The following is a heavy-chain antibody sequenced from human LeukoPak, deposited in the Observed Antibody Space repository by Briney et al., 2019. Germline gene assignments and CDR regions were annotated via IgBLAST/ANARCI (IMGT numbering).Heavy chain of an antibody. V-gene: IGHV3-30*02. Sequence: PGGSLRLSCAASGFTFSSYGMHWVRQAPGKGLEWVAVIRSDGSKKYYADSVKGRFTISRDNSKNTLYLQMNSLRAEDTAVYYCAKGGRLEWLFFPFDYWGQGSLVTVSS. CDR2: IRSDGSKK. J-gene: IGHJ4*02. D-gene: IGHD3-3*01. CDR1: GFTFSSYG. CDR3: AKGGRLEWLFFPFDY.